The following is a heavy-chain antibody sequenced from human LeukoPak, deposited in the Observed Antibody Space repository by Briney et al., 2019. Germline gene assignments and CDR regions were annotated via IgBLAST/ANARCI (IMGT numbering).Heavy chain of an antibody. V-gene: IGHV4-31*03. D-gene: IGHD2-21*02. CDR1: GGSISSGGYY. CDR3: ARTSYCGGDCRSSYYYYGMDV. J-gene: IGHJ6*02. Sequence: SETLSLTCTVSGGSISSGGYYWSWIRQHPGKGLEWIGYIYYSWSTYYNPSLKSRVTMSVDTSKNQFSLKLSSVTAADTAVYYCARTSYCGGDCRSSYYYYGMDVWGQGTTVTVSS. CDR2: IYYSWST.